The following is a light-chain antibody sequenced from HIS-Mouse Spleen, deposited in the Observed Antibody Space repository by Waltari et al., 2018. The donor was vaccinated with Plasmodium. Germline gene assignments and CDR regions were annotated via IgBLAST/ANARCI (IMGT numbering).Light chain of an antibody. V-gene: IGLV2-14*01. CDR3: SSYTSSSTYV. Sequence: QSALTQPAPVSGSPGQSITISCTATSSAFGGYNYVSWYQQHPGKAPKLMIYEVSNRPSGVSNRFSGSKSGNTASLTISGLQAEDEADYYCSSYTSSSTYVFGTGTKVTVL. CDR2: EVS. CDR1: SSAFGGYNY. J-gene: IGLJ1*01.